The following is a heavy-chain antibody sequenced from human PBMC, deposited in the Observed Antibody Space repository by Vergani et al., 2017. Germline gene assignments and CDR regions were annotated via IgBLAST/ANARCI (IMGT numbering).Heavy chain of an antibody. V-gene: IGHV3-11*04. CDR2: ISPGASTV. CDR3: AKNPGISTTRHYYAMDV. D-gene: IGHD1-1*01. CDR1: GFKFSDHY. Sequence: LEESGGGSVKPGGSLRLSCAASGFKFSDHYMSWIRQAPGKGLDWVSHISPGASTVSYTDSVTGRFTVSRNNDNNSLTLDITTLRVEDTAVYYCAKNPGISTTRHYYAMDVWGQGTTVTVSS. J-gene: IGHJ6*02.